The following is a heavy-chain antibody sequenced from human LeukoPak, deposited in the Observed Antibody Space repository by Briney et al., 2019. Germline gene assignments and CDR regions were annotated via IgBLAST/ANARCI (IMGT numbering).Heavy chain of an antibody. D-gene: IGHD1-26*01. CDR2: MNPNSGNT. CDR3: ARGSGSYYWFDY. Sequence: ASVKVSCKASGYTFTSYDINWVRQATGQGLEWMGWMNPNSGNTGYAQKFQGRVTMTRNTSISTAYMELSSLRSEDTAVYYCARGSGSYYWFDYWGQGTLVTVSS. J-gene: IGHJ4*02. CDR1: GYTFTSYD. V-gene: IGHV1-8*01.